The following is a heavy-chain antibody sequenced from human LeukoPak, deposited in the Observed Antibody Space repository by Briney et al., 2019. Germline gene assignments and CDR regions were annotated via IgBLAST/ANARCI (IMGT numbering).Heavy chain of an antibody. V-gene: IGHV3-30-3*01. J-gene: IGHJ4*02. CDR1: GFTFSSYA. CDR2: ISYDGSNK. Sequence: PGGSLRLSCAASGFTFSSYAMSWVRQAPGKGLEWVAVISYDGSNKYYADSVKGRFTISRDNSKNTLYLQMNSLRAEDTAVYYCARDRMDYYGSGMVGYWGQGTLVTVSS. CDR3: ARDRMDYYGSGMVGY. D-gene: IGHD3-10*01.